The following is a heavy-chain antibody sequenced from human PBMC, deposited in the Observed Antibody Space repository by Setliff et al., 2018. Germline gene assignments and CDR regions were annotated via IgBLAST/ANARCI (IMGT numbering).Heavy chain of an antibody. J-gene: IGHJ4*02. CDR3: ARAKDGYDFDYFDY. Sequence: ASVKVSCKASGYTFRSYAMNWVRQAPGQGLEWMGWINTNTGNPTYAQGFTGRFVFSLDTSVSTTYLQISSLKAEDTAVYYCARAKDGYDFDYFDYWGQGTPVTVSS. V-gene: IGHV7-4-1*02. D-gene: IGHD5-12*01. CDR2: INTNTGNP. CDR1: GYTFRSYA.